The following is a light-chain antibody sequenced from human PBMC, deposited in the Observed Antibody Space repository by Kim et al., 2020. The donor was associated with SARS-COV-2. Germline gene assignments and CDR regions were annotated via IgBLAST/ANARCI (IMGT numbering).Light chain of an antibody. CDR2: DVS. CDR3: SSYTSSSLFV. V-gene: IGLV2-14*04. Sequence: GQSIPISCTGTSSDVGGYNYVSWYQQHPGKAPKLMIYDVSKRPSGVSNRFSGSKSGNTASLTISGLQAEDEADYYCSSYTSSSLFVFGTGTKVTVL. J-gene: IGLJ1*01. CDR1: SSDVGGYNY.